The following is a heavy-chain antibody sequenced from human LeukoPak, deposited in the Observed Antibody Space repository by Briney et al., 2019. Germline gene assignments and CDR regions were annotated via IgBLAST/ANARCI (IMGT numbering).Heavy chain of an antibody. CDR3: AGHDYGTYYYYAMDV. CDR1: GGSITSYY. J-gene: IGHJ6*02. Sequence: ASETLSLTCTVSGGSITSYYWSWIRQPPGKGLEWIGYIYYSGSTNYNPSLKSRVTISVDTSKNQFSLKLSSVTAADAAVYYCAGHDYGTYYYYAMDVWGQGTTVTVSS. V-gene: IGHV4-59*01. CDR2: IYYSGST. D-gene: IGHD4-17*01.